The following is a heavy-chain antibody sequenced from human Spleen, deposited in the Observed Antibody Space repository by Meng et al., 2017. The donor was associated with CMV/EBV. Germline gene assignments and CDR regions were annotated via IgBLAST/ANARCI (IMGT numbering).Heavy chain of an antibody. CDR1: GFTFSDYY. J-gene: IGHJ4*02. Sequence: ESLKISCAASGFTFSDYYMSWIRQPPGKGLEWIGEINHSGSTNYNPSLKSRVTISVDTSNNQFSLKLSAVTAADTAVYYCARSRAGFRDTRTLDYWGQGALVTVSS. CDR2: INHSGST. CDR3: ARSRAGFRDTRTLDY. D-gene: IGHD3-10*01. V-gene: IGHV4-34*01.